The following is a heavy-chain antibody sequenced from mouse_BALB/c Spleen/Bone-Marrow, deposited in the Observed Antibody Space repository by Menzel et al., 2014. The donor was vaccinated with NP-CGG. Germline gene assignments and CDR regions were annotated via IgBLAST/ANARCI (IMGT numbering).Heavy chain of an antibody. Sequence: QVQLQQSGAELVMPGASVKMSCKASGYTFTDYWMHWVKQRPGQGLEWIGAIDTSDSYTSYNQKFKGKATLTVDESSSTAYMQLSSLTSEDSAVYYCASGDWDDAYWGQGTLVTVSA. V-gene: IGHV1-69*01. CDR2: IDTSDSYT. D-gene: IGHD4-1*01. CDR1: GYTFTDYW. CDR3: ASGDWDDAY. J-gene: IGHJ3*01.